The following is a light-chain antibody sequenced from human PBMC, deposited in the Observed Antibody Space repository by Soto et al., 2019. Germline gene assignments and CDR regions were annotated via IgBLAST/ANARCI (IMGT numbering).Light chain of an antibody. CDR3: SSYTSSSTLV. J-gene: IGLJ1*01. V-gene: IGLV2-14*01. CDR2: EVS. Sequence: QSALTQPASTSGSPGQSITISCTGTNSDVGGYNSVSWYQQHPGKAPKVMIYEVSNRPSGVSNRFSGSKSGNTASLTISGLQAEDEADYYCSSYTSSSTLVFGTGTKVTVL. CDR1: NSDVGGYNS.